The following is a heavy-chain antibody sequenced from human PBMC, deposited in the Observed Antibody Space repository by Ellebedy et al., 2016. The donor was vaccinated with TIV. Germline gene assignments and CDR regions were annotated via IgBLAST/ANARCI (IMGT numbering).Heavy chain of an antibody. J-gene: IGHJ4*02. CDR1: GFTFSSYS. V-gene: IGHV3-21*01. Sequence: GGSLRLSXAASGFTFSSYSMNWVRQAPGKGLEWVSSISSSSSYIYYADSVKGRFTISRDNAKNSLYLQMNSLRAEDTAVYYCARVDGEEMATMAYYFDYWGQGTLVTVTS. CDR2: ISSSSSYI. D-gene: IGHD5-24*01. CDR3: ARVDGEEMATMAYYFDY.